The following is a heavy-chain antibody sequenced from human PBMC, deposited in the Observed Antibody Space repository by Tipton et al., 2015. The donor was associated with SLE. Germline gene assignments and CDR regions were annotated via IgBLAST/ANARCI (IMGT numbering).Heavy chain of an antibody. J-gene: IGHJ6*03. Sequence: TLSLTRTVSGGSISSGGYCWSWIRQHPGKGLEWIGYIYYSGSTYYNPSLKSRVTISVDTSKNQFSLKLSSVTAADTAVYYCARYVVVPAAISSYYYYMDVWGKGTTVTVSS. V-gene: IGHV4-31*03. CDR3: ARYVVVPAAISSYYYYMDV. D-gene: IGHD2-2*01. CDR2: IYYSGST. CDR1: GGSISSGGYC.